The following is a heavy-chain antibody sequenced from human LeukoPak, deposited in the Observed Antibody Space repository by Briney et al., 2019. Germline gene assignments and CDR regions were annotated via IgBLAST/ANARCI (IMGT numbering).Heavy chain of an antibody. CDR2: MNGEGTTI. D-gene: IGHD6-19*01. CDR3: ARCGEQWLEPLFDY. V-gene: IGHV3-74*01. CDR1: GLTFRTTW. Sequence: GGSLRLSCATSGLTFRTTWMHWVRQAPGKGLMWVSRMNGEGTTIDYADSVKGRFTISRDNSKNTLYLQMNSLRAEDTAVYYCARCGEQWLEPLFDYWGQGTLVTVSS. J-gene: IGHJ4*02.